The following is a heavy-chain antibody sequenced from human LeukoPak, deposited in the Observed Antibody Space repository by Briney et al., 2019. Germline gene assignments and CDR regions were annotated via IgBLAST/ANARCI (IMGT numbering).Heavy chain of an antibody. V-gene: IGHV5-51*01. D-gene: IGHD3-10*01. CDR2: VYPGDSNN. CDR3: VRTYYYGSGSLYNLGY. Sequence: GESRKISCKGSGYSFTSYWIGWVRQMPGKGLEWMGIVYPGDSNNRYSPSFQGQVTISADKSISTAYLQWSSLKASDTAMYYCVRTYYYGSGSLYNLGYWGHGTLVTVSS. CDR1: GYSFTSYW. J-gene: IGHJ4*01.